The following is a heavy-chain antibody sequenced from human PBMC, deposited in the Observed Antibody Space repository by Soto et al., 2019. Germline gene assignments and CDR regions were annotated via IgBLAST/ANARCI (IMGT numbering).Heavy chain of an antibody. CDR1: GYTLTELS. CDR2: FDPEDGET. D-gene: IGHD5-18*01. CDR3: YSDNHKIHSV. V-gene: IGHV1-24*01. Sequence: ASVKVSCKVSGYTLTELSMHWVRQAPGKGLEWMGGFDPEDGETIYAQKVQGRVTMTKDTSTDTAYMELSSLRSEDTAVYYCYSDNHKIHSVWARGTFVIGSS. J-gene: IGHJ2*01.